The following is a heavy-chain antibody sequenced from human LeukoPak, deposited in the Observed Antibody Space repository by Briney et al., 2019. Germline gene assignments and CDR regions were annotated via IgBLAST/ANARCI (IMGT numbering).Heavy chain of an antibody. D-gene: IGHD2-15*01. Sequence: GESLKISCKGSGYSFTSYWIGWVRQMPGKGLGWMGIIYPGDSDTRYSPSFQGQVTISADKSISTAYLQWSSLKASDTAMYYCARLPIGYCSGGSCYDWFDPWGQGTLVTVSS. CDR1: GYSFTSYW. V-gene: IGHV5-51*01. CDR2: IYPGDSDT. CDR3: ARLPIGYCSGGSCYDWFDP. J-gene: IGHJ5*02.